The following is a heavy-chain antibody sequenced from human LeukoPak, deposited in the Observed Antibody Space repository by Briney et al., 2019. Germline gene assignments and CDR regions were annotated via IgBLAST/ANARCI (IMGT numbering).Heavy chain of an antibody. CDR2: IYYSEST. D-gene: IGHD1-14*01. Sequence: SETLSLTCAVYGGSFSGYYWSWIRQPPGKGLEWIAYIYYSESTNYNPSLKSRVTISIDTSKNQFSLKLSSVTAADTAVYYCARAPPSGTFDYWGQGTLLTVSS. J-gene: IGHJ4*02. V-gene: IGHV4-59*01. CDR1: GGSFSGYY. CDR3: ARAPPSGTFDY.